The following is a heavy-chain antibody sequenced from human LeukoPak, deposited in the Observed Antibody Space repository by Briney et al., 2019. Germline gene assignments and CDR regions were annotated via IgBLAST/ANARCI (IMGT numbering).Heavy chain of an antibody. Sequence: GGSLRLSCAGSGITFSTYWMHWVRQAPGKGLVWVSRINSEGSTISYADSVKGRFTISRDNAKNTLFLQMNSLRAEDTAVYYCARISSDSISYYDHWGQGTRVTVSS. J-gene: IGHJ4*02. CDR3: ARISSDSISYYDH. V-gene: IGHV3-74*01. D-gene: IGHD3-22*01. CDR2: INSEGSTI. CDR1: GITFSTYW.